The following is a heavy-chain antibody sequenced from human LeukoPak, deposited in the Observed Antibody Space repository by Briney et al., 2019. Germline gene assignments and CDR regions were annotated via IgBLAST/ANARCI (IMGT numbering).Heavy chain of an antibody. J-gene: IGHJ4*02. CDR2: ISSSSSYI. V-gene: IGHV3-21*01. Sequence: GGSLRLSCAASGFTFSSYSMNWVRQAPGKGLEWVSSISSSSSYIYYADSVKGRFTISRDNAKNSLYLQMNSLRAEDTAVYYCARAWPNWNLGGENYWGQGTLVTVSS. D-gene: IGHD1-20*01. CDR3: ARAWPNWNLGGENY. CDR1: GFTFSSYS.